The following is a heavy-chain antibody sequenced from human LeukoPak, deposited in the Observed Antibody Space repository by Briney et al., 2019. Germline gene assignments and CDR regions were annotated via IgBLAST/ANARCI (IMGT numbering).Heavy chain of an antibody. Sequence: PSGTLSLTCTVSGGSIGPYYWSWLRQPAGKALDWIGRSYTTGSTNYNPSLKSRVTMSLDTSKNQFSLKLSSVTAADTAVYYCARSGGSGFQLDSWGQGTLVTVSS. J-gene: IGHJ4*02. CDR1: GGSIGPYY. CDR3: ARSGGSGFQLDS. CDR2: SYTTGST. V-gene: IGHV4-4*07. D-gene: IGHD3-16*01.